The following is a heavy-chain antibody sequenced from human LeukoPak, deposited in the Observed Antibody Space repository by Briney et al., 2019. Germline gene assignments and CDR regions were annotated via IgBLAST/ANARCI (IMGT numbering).Heavy chain of an antibody. J-gene: IGHJ4*02. Sequence: GGSLRLSCAASGFTFSPYWMHWVRQAPGKGLVWVSHINGDASTTIYADSVKGRFTISRDNARNTLYLQMNSLRAEDTAVYYCARAGGSTVSHSDYWGQGTLVTVSS. V-gene: IGHV3-74*01. CDR1: GFTFSPYW. CDR2: INGDASTT. D-gene: IGHD4-17*01. CDR3: ARAGGSTVSHSDY.